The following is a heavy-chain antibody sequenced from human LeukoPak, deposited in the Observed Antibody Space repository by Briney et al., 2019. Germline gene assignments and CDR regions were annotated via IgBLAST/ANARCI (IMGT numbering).Heavy chain of an antibody. CDR2: ISGSGGST. V-gene: IGHV3-23*01. Sequence: GGSLILSCAASGFTFSSYAMSWVRQAPGKELEWVSAISGSGGSTYYADSVKGRFTISRDNSKNTLYLQMNSLRAEDTAVYYCAKSIAVAGTGAYFQHWGQGTLVTVSS. CDR3: AKSIAVAGTGAYFQH. CDR1: GFTFSSYA. D-gene: IGHD6-19*01. J-gene: IGHJ1*01.